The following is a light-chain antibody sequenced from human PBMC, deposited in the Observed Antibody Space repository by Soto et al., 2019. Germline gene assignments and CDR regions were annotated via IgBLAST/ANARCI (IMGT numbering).Light chain of an antibody. CDR2: SAY. CDR3: QLPISFPIT. CDR1: QSISSW. Sequence: EIQMTQAPSTTSASLGDRFTITGLASQSISSWLAWYQQKPGKSTKLLISSAYSLQSGVTSRFSGSGSGTDFTLTIRSLQPEDCATYYCQLPISFPITVGQGTRLGIK. V-gene: IGKV1-12*01. J-gene: IGKJ5*01.